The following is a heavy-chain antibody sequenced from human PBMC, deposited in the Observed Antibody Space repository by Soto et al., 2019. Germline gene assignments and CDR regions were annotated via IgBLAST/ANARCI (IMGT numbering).Heavy chain of an antibody. J-gene: IGHJ4*02. CDR2: IKQDGSEK. CDR1: GFTFSRYW. CDR3: ARDGGYDYGSGNFYNDY. V-gene: IGHV3-7*01. Sequence: VGSLRLSCAASGFTFSRYWMNWVRQAPGKGLEWVANIKQDGSEKYYVDSVKGRFTISRDNAKNSLYLQMNSLRVEDTAVYYCARDGGYDYGSGNFYNDYWGQGTLVTVSS. D-gene: IGHD3-10*01.